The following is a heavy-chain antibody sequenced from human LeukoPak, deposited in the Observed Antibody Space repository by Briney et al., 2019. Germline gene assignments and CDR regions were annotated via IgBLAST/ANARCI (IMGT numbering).Heavy chain of an antibody. D-gene: IGHD4-17*01. CDR2: INHSGST. J-gene: IGHJ2*01. V-gene: IGHV4-34*01. Sequence: GSLRLSCAASGFTFSSYGMSWIRQPPGKGLEWIGEINHSGSTNYNPSLKSRVTISVDTSKNQFSLKLSSVTAADTAVYYCARGVHGDYRWYFDLWGRGTLVTVSS. CDR3: ARGVHGDYRWYFDL. CDR1: GFTFSSYG.